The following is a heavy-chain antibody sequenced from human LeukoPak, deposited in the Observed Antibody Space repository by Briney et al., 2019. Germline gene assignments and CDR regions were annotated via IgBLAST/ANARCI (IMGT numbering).Heavy chain of an antibody. D-gene: IGHD2/OR15-2a*01. CDR1: GFSFRS. Sequence: PGGSLRLSCAASGFSFRSINWVRQAPGKGLEGVSYISDDGNAKHYTNTVRGRFTISRDNAKNALYLQMNSLRAEDTAVYFCARDYVYAFDYWGQGTLVTVSS. CDR3: ARDYVYAFDY. CDR2: ISDDGNAK. J-gene: IGHJ4*02. V-gene: IGHV3-48*01.